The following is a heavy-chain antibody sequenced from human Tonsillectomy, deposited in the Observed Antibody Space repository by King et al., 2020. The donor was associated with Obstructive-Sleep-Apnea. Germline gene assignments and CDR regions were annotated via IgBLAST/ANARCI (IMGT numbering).Heavy chain of an antibody. D-gene: IGHD2-2*01. J-gene: IGHJ4*02. CDR2: ISYDGSNK. CDR1: GFTFSSYA. V-gene: IGHV3-30-3*01. Sequence: VQLVESGGGVVQPGRSLRLSCAASGFTFSSYAMHWVRQAPGKGLEWVAVISYDGSNKYYADSVKGRFTISRDNSKNTLYLQMNSLRAEDTAVYYCARDHLYTIVVVPAAMYFDYWGQGTLVTVSS. CDR3: ARDHLYTIVVVPAAMYFDY.